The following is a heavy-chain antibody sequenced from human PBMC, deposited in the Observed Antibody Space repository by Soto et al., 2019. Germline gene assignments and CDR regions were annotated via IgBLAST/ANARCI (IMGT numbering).Heavy chain of an antibody. Sequence: PGGSLRLSCAASGFTFSSCGMHWVRQAPGKGLEWVAVIWYDGSNKYYADSVKGRFTISRDNSKNTLYLQMNSLRAEDTAVYYCARGGDTAMEPDWYYYGMDVWGQGTTVTVSS. CDR3: ARGGDTAMEPDWYYYGMDV. D-gene: IGHD5-18*01. J-gene: IGHJ6*02. CDR2: IWYDGSNK. V-gene: IGHV3-33*01. CDR1: GFTFSSCG.